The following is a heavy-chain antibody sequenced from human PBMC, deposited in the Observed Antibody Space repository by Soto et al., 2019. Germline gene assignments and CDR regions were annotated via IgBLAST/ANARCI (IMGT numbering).Heavy chain of an antibody. CDR3: ARDHGFTYVMDV. CDR2: IIPIFGTA. J-gene: IGHJ6*02. CDR1: GGTFSSYA. D-gene: IGHD3-3*01. Sequence: SVKVSCKASGGTFSSYAISWVRQAPGQGLEWMGGIIPIFGTANYAQKFQGRVTITADESTSTAYMELSSLRSEDTAVYYCARDHGFTYVMDVWGQGTTVTVSS. V-gene: IGHV1-69*13.